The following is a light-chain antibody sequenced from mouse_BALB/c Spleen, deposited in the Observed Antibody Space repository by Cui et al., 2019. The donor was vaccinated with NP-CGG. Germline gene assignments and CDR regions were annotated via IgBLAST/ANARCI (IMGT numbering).Light chain of an antibody. CDR1: TGAVTTSNY. CDR3: ALWYSNHWV. Sequence: QVFLTQLPALTTSPGETVTLTCRSSTGAVTTSNYANWVQEKPDHFFTGLIGGTNNRAPGVPARFSGSLIGDKAALTITGAQTEDEAIYFCALWYSNHWVFGGGTKLTVL. V-gene: IGLV1*01. CDR2: GTN. J-gene: IGLJ1*01.